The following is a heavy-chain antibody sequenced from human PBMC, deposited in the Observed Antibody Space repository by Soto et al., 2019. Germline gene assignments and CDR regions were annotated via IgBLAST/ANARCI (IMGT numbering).Heavy chain of an antibody. V-gene: IGHV1-18*04. CDR3: ARVTLKAGNWFDP. CDR2: ISGYSRHT. CDR1: GYSVSSHG. J-gene: IGHJ5*02. Sequence: GASVKVSCKTSGYSVSSHGISWVRQAPGQGLEWMGWISGYSRHTKYAPKLQGRVTMTTDTSTSTAYMELRGLTSDDTAIYYCARVTLKAGNWFDPWGQGTLVTVSS.